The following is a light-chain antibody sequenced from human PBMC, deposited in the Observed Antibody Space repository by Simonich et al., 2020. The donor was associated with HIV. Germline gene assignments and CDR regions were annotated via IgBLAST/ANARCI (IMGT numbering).Light chain of an antibody. J-gene: IGKJ1*01. V-gene: IGKV4-1*01. Sequence: DIVMTQSPDSLAVSLGERATINCKASQSGLYKSHNKNYIAGYPQKPGQPPKLLIYWASTRESGVPDRFSGSGSGTDFTLTISSLQAEDVAVYYCQQYYSTPTWTFGQGTKVEIK. CDR3: QQYYSTPTWT. CDR1: QSGLYKSHNKNY. CDR2: WAS.